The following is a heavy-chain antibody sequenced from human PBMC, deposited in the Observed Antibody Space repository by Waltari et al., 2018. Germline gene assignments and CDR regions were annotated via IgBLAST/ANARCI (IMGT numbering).Heavy chain of an antibody. D-gene: IGHD3-10*01. J-gene: IGHJ6*02. CDR3: ARDVTGGGYYYYYGMDV. Sequence: QVQLVQSGAEVKKPGASVKVSCKASGYTFTGYYMHWVRQAPGQGLEWMGWINPNSGGTNYAQKFQGRVTMTRDTSISTAYMELSRLRSDDTAVYYCARDVTGGGYYYYYGMDVWGQGTTVTVSS. CDR2: INPNSGGT. V-gene: IGHV1-2*02. CDR1: GYTFTGYY.